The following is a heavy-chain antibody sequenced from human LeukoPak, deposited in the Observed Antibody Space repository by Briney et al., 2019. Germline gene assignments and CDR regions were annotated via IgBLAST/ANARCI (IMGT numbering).Heavy chain of an antibody. CDR3: APLIGAYFDY. Sequence: GASVTVSCKTSGYTFTNHPMHWMRQAPGQRLEWMGWINTDNGNTKYSQKFQDRVAFTRDTSASTAYMELNSLTSEDTSVYYCAPLIGAYFDYWGQGTLVTVSS. CDR2: INTDNGNT. J-gene: IGHJ4*02. D-gene: IGHD3-22*01. CDR1: GYTFTNHP. V-gene: IGHV1-3*04.